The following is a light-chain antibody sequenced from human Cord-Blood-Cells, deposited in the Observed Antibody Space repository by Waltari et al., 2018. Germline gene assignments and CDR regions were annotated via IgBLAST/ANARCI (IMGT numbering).Light chain of an antibody. Sequence: DLQMTQSPSSLSASVGDRVTITCRASQSISSYLNWYQQKPGKAPKLLIYAASSLQSGVPSRFSGSGSGTDFTLTISSLQPEDFATYYCQQSYSTPITFGQGTRLGIK. V-gene: IGKV1-39*01. J-gene: IGKJ5*01. CDR2: AAS. CDR1: QSISSY. CDR3: QQSYSTPIT.